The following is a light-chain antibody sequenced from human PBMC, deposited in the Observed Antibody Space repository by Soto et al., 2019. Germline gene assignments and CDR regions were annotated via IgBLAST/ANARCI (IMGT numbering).Light chain of an antibody. Sequence: DIVMTQSPLSLPVTPGDPASISCRSSQSLIHSNGYNYLAWFLQKAGQSPQLLIYLGSSRAAGVPDRLSGSGSGTDFTLQISRXEAEDVGVYYCMQLLQTPLSFGGGTKVDIK. J-gene: IGKJ4*01. CDR1: QSLIHSNGYNY. CDR3: MQLLQTPLS. CDR2: LGS. V-gene: IGKV2-28*01.